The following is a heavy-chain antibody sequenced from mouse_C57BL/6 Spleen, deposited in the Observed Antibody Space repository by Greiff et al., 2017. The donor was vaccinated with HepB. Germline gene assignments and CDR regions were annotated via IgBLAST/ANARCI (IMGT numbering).Heavy chain of an antibody. V-gene: IGHV7-3*01. CDR3: ARYMNGRAMDY. CDR1: GFTFTDYY. CDR2: IRNKANGYTT. Sequence: EVMLVESGGGLVQPGGSLSLSCAASGFTFTDYYMSWVRQPPGKALEWLGFIRNKANGYTTEYSASVKGRFTISRDNSQSILYLQMNALRAEDSATYYCARYMNGRAMDYWGQGTSVTVSS. J-gene: IGHJ4*01.